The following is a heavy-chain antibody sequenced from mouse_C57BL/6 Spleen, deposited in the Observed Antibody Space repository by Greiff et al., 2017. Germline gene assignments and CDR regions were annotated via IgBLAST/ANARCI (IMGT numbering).Heavy chain of an antibody. Sequence: VQLQQSGPGLVAPSQSLSITCTVSGFSLTSYGVSWVRQPPGKGLEWLGVIWGDGSTNYHSALISRLSISKDNSKTQVVLQLNSLQTDDTASYYCAKLPPCYWYFDVWGTGTTVTVSS. CDR2: IWGDGST. CDR1: GFSLTSYG. V-gene: IGHV2-3*01. CDR3: AKLPPCYWYFDV. J-gene: IGHJ1*03.